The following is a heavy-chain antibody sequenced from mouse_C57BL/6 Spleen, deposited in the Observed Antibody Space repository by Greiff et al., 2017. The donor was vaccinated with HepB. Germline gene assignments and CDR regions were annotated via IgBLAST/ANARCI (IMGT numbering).Heavy chain of an antibody. Sequence: DVHLVESGGGLVKPGGSLKLSCAASGFTFSDYGMHWVRQAPEKGLEWVAYISSGSSTIYYADTVKGRFTISRDNAKNTLFLQMTSLRSEDTAMYYCASGGYYYGSSNWYFDVWGTGTTVTVSS. J-gene: IGHJ1*03. V-gene: IGHV5-17*01. CDR2: ISSGSSTI. D-gene: IGHD1-1*01. CDR3: ASGGYYYGSSNWYFDV. CDR1: GFTFSDYG.